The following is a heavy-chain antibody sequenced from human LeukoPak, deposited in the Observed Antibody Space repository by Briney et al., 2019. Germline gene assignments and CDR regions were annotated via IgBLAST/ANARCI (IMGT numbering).Heavy chain of an antibody. V-gene: IGHV3-33*01. CDR2: IWYDGSNK. CDR1: GFTFSSYG. CDR3: ARDLGYYDSSGYPFDY. Sequence: GGSLRLSCAASGFTFSSYGMHWVRQAPGKGLEWVAVIWYDGSNKYYADSVKGRFTISRDNSKNTLYLQMNSLRAEDTAVYYCARDLGYYDSSGYPFDYWGQGTLVTVSS. J-gene: IGHJ4*02. D-gene: IGHD3-22*01.